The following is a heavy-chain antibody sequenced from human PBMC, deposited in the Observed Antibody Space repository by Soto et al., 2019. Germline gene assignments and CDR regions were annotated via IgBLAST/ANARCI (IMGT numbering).Heavy chain of an antibody. Sequence: QLQLQESGPGLVKPSETLSLTCTVSGGSISSSSYYWGWIRQPPGKGLEWIGSIYYSGSTYYNPSLKSRVTISVDTSKNQFSLKLSSVTAADTAVYYCARHRTYSNYPLESGYWGQGTLVTVSS. CDR2: IYYSGST. J-gene: IGHJ4*02. D-gene: IGHD4-4*01. CDR1: GGSISSSSYY. CDR3: ARHRTYSNYPLESGY. V-gene: IGHV4-39*01.